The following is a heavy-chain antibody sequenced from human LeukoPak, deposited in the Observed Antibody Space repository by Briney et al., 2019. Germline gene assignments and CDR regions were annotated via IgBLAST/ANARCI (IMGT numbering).Heavy chain of an antibody. Sequence: GASVKVSCKASGYTFTSYAMHWVRQAPGQRLEWMGWINAGNGNTKYSQKFQGRVTITRDTSASTAYMELRSLRSDDTAVYYCARAAITMIVVVPPDYWGQGTLVTVSS. J-gene: IGHJ4*02. V-gene: IGHV1-3*01. D-gene: IGHD3-22*01. CDR1: GYTFTSYA. CDR3: ARAAITMIVVVPPDY. CDR2: INAGNGNT.